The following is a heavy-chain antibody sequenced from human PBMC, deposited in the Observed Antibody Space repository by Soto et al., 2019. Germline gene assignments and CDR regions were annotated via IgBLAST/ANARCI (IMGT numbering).Heavy chain of an antibody. J-gene: IGHJ4*02. D-gene: IGHD3-22*01. CDR1: GFTFSSYA. CDR2: IWYDGSRK. V-gene: IGHV3-33*01. Sequence: QVQLVESGGGVVQPGGSLRLSCAASGFTFSSYAMHWVRQAPGKGLEWMAVIWYDGSRKHYADSLKGRFTISRDNPKNTLYLEMNILRVEDTAVYYCARGIHYYESHGYGPGAYWGQGTLVSVSS. CDR3: ARGIHYYESHGYGPGAY.